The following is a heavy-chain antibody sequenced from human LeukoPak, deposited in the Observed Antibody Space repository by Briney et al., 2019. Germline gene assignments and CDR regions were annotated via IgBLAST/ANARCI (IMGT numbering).Heavy chain of an antibody. Sequence: GGSLRLSCAASGFTFSSYWMSWVRRAPGKGLEWVANINQDGSEKYYVDSVKGRFTISRDNAENSLYLQMNSLRAEDTAVYYCAREGATNAFDYWGQGTLVTVSS. CDR1: GFTFSSYW. D-gene: IGHD1-26*01. V-gene: IGHV3-7*03. J-gene: IGHJ4*02. CDR2: INQDGSEK. CDR3: AREGATNAFDY.